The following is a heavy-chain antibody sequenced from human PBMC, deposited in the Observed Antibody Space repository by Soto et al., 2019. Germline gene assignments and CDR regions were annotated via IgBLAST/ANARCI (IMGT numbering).Heavy chain of an antibody. Sequence: QITLKEYGPTLVKPTQTLTLTCTFSGFSLSTSGVNVGWFRQPPGKTLEWLALINWDDDKRYSPSLKNRLTVTKDTSKNQVVLTMTNMDPVDTGTYYCAHRPDNWNYAGFDYWGQGTLVTVSS. J-gene: IGHJ4*02. V-gene: IGHV2-5*02. CDR3: AHRPDNWNYAGFDY. D-gene: IGHD1-7*01. CDR2: INWDDDK. CDR1: GFSLSTSGVN.